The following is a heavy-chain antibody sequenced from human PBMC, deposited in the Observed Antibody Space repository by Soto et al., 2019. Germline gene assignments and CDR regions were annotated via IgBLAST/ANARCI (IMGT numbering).Heavy chain of an antibody. CDR2: IVVGSGST. J-gene: IGHJ6*02. CDR3: AATLIPATGTGHYYGMDV. CDR1: GFTYTSSA. D-gene: IGHD1-1*01. Sequence: ASVKVSCKAAGFTYTSSAVQWVRQARGQRLEWIGWIVVGSGSTYYAQKFQERVTITRDMSTSTAYMELSSLRSEDTAVYYCAATLIPATGTGHYYGMDVWGQGTKVTVYS. V-gene: IGHV1-58*01.